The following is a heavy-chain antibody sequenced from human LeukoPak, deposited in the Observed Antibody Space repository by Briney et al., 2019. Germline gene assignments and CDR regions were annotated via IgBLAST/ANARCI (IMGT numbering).Heavy chain of an antibody. Sequence: PSETLSLTCTVSRGSISGYYWSWIRQPPGKGLEWIGEINHSGSTNYNPSLKSRVTISVDTSKNQFSLKLSSVTAADTAVYHCARGLFGSGYYNNWFDPWGQGTLVTVSS. V-gene: IGHV4-34*01. D-gene: IGHD3-3*01. J-gene: IGHJ5*02. CDR3: ARGLFGSGYYNNWFDP. CDR1: RGSISGYY. CDR2: INHSGST.